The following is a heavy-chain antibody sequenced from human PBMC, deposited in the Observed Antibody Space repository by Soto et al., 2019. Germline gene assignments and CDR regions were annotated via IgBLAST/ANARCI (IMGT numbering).Heavy chain of an antibody. CDR3: ATANWSHHYFDP. Sequence: SETLSLTCAVYGGSFSGYYWSWLRQPPGKGLEWIGEINHSGSPNYNPSLKSRVTISVDTSKNQFSLKMTSVTAADTAVYYCATANWSHHYFDPWGQGTLVTVSS. CDR1: GGSFSGYY. CDR2: INHSGSP. V-gene: IGHV4-34*01. D-gene: IGHD1-1*01. J-gene: IGHJ5*02.